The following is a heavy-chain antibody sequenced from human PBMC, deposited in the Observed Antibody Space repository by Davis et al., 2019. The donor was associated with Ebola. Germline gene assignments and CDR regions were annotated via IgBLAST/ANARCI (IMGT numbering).Heavy chain of an antibody. CDR1: GGSISSSNW. V-gene: IGHV4-4*02. J-gene: IGHJ4*02. CDR2: IYHSGST. D-gene: IGHD3-10*01. Sequence: MPSETLSLTCAVSGGSISSSNWWSWVRQPPGKGLEWIGEIYHSGSTNYNPPLKSRVTISVDTSKNQFSLKLSSVTAADTAVYYCARGPTGMIDYWGGGTLVTVSS. CDR3: ARGPTGMIDY.